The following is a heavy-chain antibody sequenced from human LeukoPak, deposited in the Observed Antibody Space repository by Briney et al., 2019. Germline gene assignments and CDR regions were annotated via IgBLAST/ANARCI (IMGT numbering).Heavy chain of an antibody. CDR3: VRGTSDWKGVDY. V-gene: IGHV3-74*01. CDR2: ISPNGEIT. D-gene: IGHD6-19*01. CDR1: EFTFNTYW. J-gene: IGHJ4*02. Sequence: GGSLRLSCAASEFTFNTYWMHWVRRAPGKGLVWVTNISPNGEITYYADSVKGRFTISRDSAKSTLHLEMNSLRAEDTAVYYCVRGTSDWKGVDYWGQGTPVNVSS.